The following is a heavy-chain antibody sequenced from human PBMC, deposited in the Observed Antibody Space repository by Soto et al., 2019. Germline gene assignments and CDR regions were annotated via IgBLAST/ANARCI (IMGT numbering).Heavy chain of an antibody. CDR2: IIPILGIA. V-gene: IGHV1-69*02. J-gene: IGHJ3*02. D-gene: IGHD3-9*01. Sequence: EASVKVSCKASGGTFSSYTISWVRQAPGQGLEWMGRIIPILGIANYAQKFQGRVTITADKSTSTAYMELSSLRSEDTAVYYCAGSDFDWLLYRSPDAFDIWGQGTMVTVSS. CDR3: AGSDFDWLLYRSPDAFDI. CDR1: GGTFSSYT.